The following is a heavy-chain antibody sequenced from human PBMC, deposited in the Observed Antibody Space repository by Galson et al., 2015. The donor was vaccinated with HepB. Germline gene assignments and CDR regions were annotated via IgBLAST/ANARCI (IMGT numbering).Heavy chain of an antibody. D-gene: IGHD1-1*01. J-gene: IGHJ4*02. CDR2: IWYDGSNK. CDR3: ARDRTTHPDY. CDR1: GFTFSNDG. V-gene: IGHV3-33*08. Sequence: SLRLPRAAWGFTFSNDGLHWFRQAPGKGVEWVAVIWYDGSNKYYADSVKGRFTISRDNSKNTLYLQMNSLRAEDTAVYYCARDRTTHPDYWGQGTLVTVSS.